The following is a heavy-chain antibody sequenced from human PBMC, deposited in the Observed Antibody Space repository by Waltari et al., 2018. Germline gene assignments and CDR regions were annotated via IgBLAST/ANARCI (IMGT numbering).Heavy chain of an antibody. V-gene: IGHV3-48*04. Sequence: EVQLVESGGGLVQPGGSLRLSCAASEFTFSGYSMTWVRQAPGKGLEWVSYISSSTSTIYYADSVKGRFTISRDNAKNSLYLQMNSLRAEDTAVYYCARDSSGYPYFFDYWGQGTLVTVSS. CDR2: ISSSTSTI. CDR1: EFTFSGYS. J-gene: IGHJ4*02. CDR3: ARDSSGYPYFFDY. D-gene: IGHD5-12*01.